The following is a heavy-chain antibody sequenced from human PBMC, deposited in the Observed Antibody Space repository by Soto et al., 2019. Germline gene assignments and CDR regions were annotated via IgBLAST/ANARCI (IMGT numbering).Heavy chain of an antibody. Sequence: GSLRLSCAASGFTFSSHWMHWVRQTPGKGLVWVSRIKGDGSSLSYAVSVKGRFTISRDNAKSTLYLQMNTLRAEDTALYYCARDRSSITGTAGDYWGQGTLVTVSS. J-gene: IGHJ4*02. CDR3: ARDRSSITGTAGDY. D-gene: IGHD1-7*01. CDR2: IKGDGSSL. CDR1: GFTFSSHW. V-gene: IGHV3-74*01.